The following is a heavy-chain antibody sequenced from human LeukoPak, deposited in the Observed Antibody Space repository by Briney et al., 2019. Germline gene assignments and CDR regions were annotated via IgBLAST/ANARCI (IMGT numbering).Heavy chain of an antibody. V-gene: IGHV4-39*07. Sequence: SETLSLTCTASGGSISSSSYYWGWIRQPPGKGLEWIGSIYYIGSTYYNPSLKSRVTISVDTSKNQFSLKLSSVTAADTAVYYCARDSSGYYWFDYWGQGILVTVSS. CDR3: ARDSSGYYWFDY. D-gene: IGHD3-22*01. J-gene: IGHJ4*02. CDR1: GGSISSSSYY. CDR2: IYYIGST.